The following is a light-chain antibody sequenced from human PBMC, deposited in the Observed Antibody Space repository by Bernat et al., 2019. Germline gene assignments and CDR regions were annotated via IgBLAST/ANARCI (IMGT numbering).Light chain of an antibody. CDR3: SAWDDSLDGTV. J-gene: IGLJ2*01. CDR2: FDD. Sequence: QSVLTQPPSVSEAPRQRVTISCSGSSCNIASNAVNWYQQLPGKPPKLLIFFDDMLPSGVSDRFSGSKSGTSASLAISGLQSEDEATYYCSAWDDSLDGTVFGGGTKLTVL. V-gene: IGLV1-36*01. CDR1: SCNIASNA.